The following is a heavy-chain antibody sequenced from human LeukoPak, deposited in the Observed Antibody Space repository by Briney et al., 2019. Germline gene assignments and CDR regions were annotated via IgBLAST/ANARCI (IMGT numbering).Heavy chain of an antibody. CDR1: GYTFTGYY. Sequence: ASVKVSCKASGYTFTGYYMHWVRQAPGQGLEWMGWINPNSGGTNYAQKFQGRVTMTRDTSVSTAYMELSGLRSDDTAVYYCARGLSSAWYNIPIDYWGQGTLVTVSS. V-gene: IGHV1-2*02. CDR3: ARGLSSAWYNIPIDY. J-gene: IGHJ4*02. CDR2: INPNSGGT. D-gene: IGHD6-19*01.